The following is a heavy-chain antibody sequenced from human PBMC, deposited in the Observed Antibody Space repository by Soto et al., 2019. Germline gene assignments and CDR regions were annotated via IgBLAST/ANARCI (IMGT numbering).Heavy chain of an antibody. J-gene: IGHJ6*02. V-gene: IGHV1-69*06. CDR2: IISLFGTT. CDR3: AKSGGGEIYYYYYAMVV. CDR1: GGYFNNRQTLNSYP. Sequence: QVQVVQSGAEVKRPGSSVNVSCKASGGYFNNRQTLNSYPISWVRQAPGQGLEWMGGIISLFGTTNYAERFQGRVTITAEKYASTTYLELNNVTSDDTAVYYCAKSGGGEIYYYYYAMVVWGQGTKVTVSS. D-gene: IGHD3-16*01.